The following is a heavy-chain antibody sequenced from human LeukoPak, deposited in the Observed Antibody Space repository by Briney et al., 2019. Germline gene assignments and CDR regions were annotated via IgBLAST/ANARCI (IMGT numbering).Heavy chain of an antibody. CDR2: INHSGST. CDR1: GGSFSGYY. J-gene: IGHJ5*02. D-gene: IGHD3-10*01. V-gene: IGHV4-34*01. CDR3: ARSITMVRGVLP. Sequence: PSETLSLTCAVYGGSFSGYYWSWIRQPPGKGLEWIGEINHSGSTNYNPSLKSRVTISVDTSKNQFSLKLSPVTAADTAVYYCARSITMVRGVLPWGQGTLVTVSS.